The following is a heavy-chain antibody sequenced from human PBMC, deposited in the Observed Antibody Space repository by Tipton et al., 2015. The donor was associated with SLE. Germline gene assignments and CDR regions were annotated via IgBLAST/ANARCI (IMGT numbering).Heavy chain of an antibody. CDR3: ARRGIVGAIDY. CDR1: GGSITNYY. J-gene: IGHJ4*02. D-gene: IGHD1-26*01. V-gene: IGHV4-59*01. Sequence: TLSLTCTVSGGSITNYYWTWIRQTPGKGLEWIGNIYYTGNTNYNPSLKSRVTISIDTSKDQFSLQVTSVTAADTAVYYCARRGIVGAIDYWGQGTLVTVSS. CDR2: IYYTGNT.